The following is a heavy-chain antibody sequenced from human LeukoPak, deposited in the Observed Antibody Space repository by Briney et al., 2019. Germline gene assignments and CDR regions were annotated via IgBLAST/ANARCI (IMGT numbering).Heavy chain of an antibody. V-gene: IGHV3-30*02. J-gene: IGHJ4*02. Sequence: GGSLRLSCAASGFTFNSYGMDWIRQAPGKGLEWVAFIRYDGSNKYYADSVKGRFTISRDNSKNTMYLQMNSLRPEDTAMYYCARGYYDFWSGYYTHFDYWDQGTLVTVSS. CDR3: ARGYYDFWSGYYTHFDY. CDR2: IRYDGSNK. D-gene: IGHD3-3*01. CDR1: GFTFNSYG.